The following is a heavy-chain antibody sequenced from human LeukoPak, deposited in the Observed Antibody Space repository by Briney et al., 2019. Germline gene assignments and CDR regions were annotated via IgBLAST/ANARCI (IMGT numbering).Heavy chain of an antibody. D-gene: IGHD2-15*01. V-gene: IGHV3-7*01. CDR1: GFTFSSYS. J-gene: IGHJ4*02. CDR3: AKNGQWVVAALDY. CDR2: IKQDGSEK. Sequence: GGSLRLSCAASGFTFSSYSMNWVRQAPGKGLEWVANIKQDGSEKYYVDSVKGRFTISRDNAKNSLYLQMNSLRTEDTAVYYCAKNGQWVVAALDYWGQGTLVTVSS.